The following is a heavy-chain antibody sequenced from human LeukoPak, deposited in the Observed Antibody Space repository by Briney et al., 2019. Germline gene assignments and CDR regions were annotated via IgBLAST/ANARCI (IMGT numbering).Heavy chain of an antibody. J-gene: IGHJ6*02. CDR3: ARAEAPALIYGMDV. CDR2: IIPIFGTA. V-gene: IGHV1-69*13. Sequence: SVTVSCKASGGTFSSYAISWVRQAPGQGLEWMGGIIPIFGTANYAQKFQGRVTVTADESTSTAYMELSSLRSEDTAVYYCARAEAPALIYGMDVWGQGTTVTVSS. D-gene: IGHD2-8*01. CDR1: GGTFSSYA.